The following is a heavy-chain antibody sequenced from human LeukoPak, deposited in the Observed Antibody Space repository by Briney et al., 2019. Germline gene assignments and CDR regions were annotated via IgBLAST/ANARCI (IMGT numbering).Heavy chain of an antibody. Sequence: GGSLRLSCAASGFTFSNYAMNWVRQAPGKGLEWVSSISGSGGNTYYADSVKGRFTISRDNSKNTLYLQMNSLRAEDTAVYYCARSTAVAGTFDYWGQGTLVTVSS. CDR3: ARSTAVAGTFDY. D-gene: IGHD6-19*01. CDR2: ISGSGGNT. V-gene: IGHV3-23*01. CDR1: GFTFSNYA. J-gene: IGHJ4*02.